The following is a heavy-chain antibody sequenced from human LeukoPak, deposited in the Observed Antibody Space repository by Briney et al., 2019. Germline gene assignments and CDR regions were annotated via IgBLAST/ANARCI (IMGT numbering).Heavy chain of an antibody. CDR2: ISVYYGNT. V-gene: IGHV1-18*01. Sequence: ASVKVSCKASGYTFTNFGISWVRQAPGQGLEWMGWISVYYGNTNYAEKVQGRVTMTADTSTRTAYMELRSLRSDDTAVYYCARAGGWAREDYKGEAFDIWGQGTKVTVSS. J-gene: IGHJ3*02. CDR3: ARAGGWAREDYKGEAFDI. D-gene: IGHD6-19*01. CDR1: GYTFTNFG.